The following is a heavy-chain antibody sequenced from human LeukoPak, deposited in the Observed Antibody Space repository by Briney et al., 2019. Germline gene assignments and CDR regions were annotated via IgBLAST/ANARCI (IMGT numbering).Heavy chain of an antibody. J-gene: IGHJ4*02. D-gene: IGHD3-10*01. Sequence: PGGSLRLSCATSGFTFSNYVMHWFRQAPGKGLEWVAVISYDGSNKYYADSVKGRFTISRDNSKNTLYLQMNSLRAEDTAVYYCAKEGRKYYYGSGTQPGVDYWGQGTLVTVSS. CDR3: AKEGRKYYYGSGTQPGVDY. CDR2: ISYDGSNK. CDR1: GFTFSNYV. V-gene: IGHV3-30*18.